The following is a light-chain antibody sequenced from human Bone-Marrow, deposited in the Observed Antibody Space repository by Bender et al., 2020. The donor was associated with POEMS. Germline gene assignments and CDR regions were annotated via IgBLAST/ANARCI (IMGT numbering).Light chain of an antibody. Sequence: SYVLTQSPSVSVAPGKTAEITCEGNNLGSKSVHWYQQRPGQTPLLIIYYDKDRPAGIPERFSGSKSANTATLTISRVEDGDEADYYCQVWDGPTDHYVFGSGTKVTVL. V-gene: IGLV3-21*04. CDR3: QVWDGPTDHYV. CDR2: YDK. J-gene: IGLJ1*01. CDR1: NLGSKS.